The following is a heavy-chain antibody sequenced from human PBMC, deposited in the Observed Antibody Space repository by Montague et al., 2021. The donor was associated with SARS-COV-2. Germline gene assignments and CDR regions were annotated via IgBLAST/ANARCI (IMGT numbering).Heavy chain of an antibody. D-gene: IGHD2-15*01. Sequence: SETLSPTCDVSGGSVYSNADHLNSDYWAWVRQSPGRGLEWIGSVXXRGXXXQXPSFRGRLTMSVDTSKNSVSLRLTSVTAADTAMYYCTGQRWRGRFDPWGLGTLVIVFS. CDR1: GGSVYSNADHLNSDY. V-gene: IGHV4-39*01. CDR3: TGQRWRGRFDP. CDR2: VXXRGXX. J-gene: IGHJ5*02.